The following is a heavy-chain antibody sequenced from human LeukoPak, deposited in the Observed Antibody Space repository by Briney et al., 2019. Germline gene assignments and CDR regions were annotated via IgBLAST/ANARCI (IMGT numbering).Heavy chain of an antibody. V-gene: IGHV3-21*01. CDR3: ASRRDYDSSGYYSAFDI. CDR1: GFIFSSYN. J-gene: IGHJ3*02. CDR2: ISSSSSYI. D-gene: IGHD3-22*01. Sequence: GGSLRLSCAASGFIFSSYNIDWVRQAPGKGLEWVSSISSSSSYIYYADSVKGRFTISRDNAKNSLYLQMNSLRAEDTAVYYCASRRDYDSSGYYSAFDIWGQGTMVTVSS.